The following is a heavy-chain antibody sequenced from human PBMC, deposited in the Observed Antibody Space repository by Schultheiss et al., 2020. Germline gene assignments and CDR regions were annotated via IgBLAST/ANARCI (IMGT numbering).Heavy chain of an antibody. J-gene: IGHJ6*03. D-gene: IGHD6-13*01. CDR1: GGSISRGSYY. CDR3: ARHLGSSSAGVDYHYYYMGV. Sequence: SETLSLTCTVSGGSISRGSYYWGWIRQPPGKGLEWIGSMYYSGSTYYNPSLKSRVTISVDTSKNQFSLKLSSVTAPDTAVYYCARHLGSSSAGVDYHYYYMGVWGKGTAVTVSS. V-gene: IGHV4-39*01. CDR2: MYYSGST.